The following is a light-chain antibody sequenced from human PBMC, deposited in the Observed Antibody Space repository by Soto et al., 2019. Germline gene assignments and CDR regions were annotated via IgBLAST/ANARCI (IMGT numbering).Light chain of an antibody. CDR3: SSYTSSSTLVL. CDR2: DVT. V-gene: IGLV2-14*03. J-gene: IGLJ2*01. CDR1: SSDVGGYNY. Sequence: QSVLTQPASVSGSPGQSITIPCTGTSSDVGGYNYVSWYQQHPGKAPKLMIYDVTNRPSGVSNRFSGSKSGNTASLTISGLQAEDEADYYCSSYTSSSTLVLFGGGIKLTVL.